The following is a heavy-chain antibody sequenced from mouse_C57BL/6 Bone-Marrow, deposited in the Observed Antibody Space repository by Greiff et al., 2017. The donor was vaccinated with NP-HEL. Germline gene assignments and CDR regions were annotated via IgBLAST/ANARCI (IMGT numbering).Heavy chain of an antibody. CDR3: ARHPYYYGSSPYAMDY. V-gene: IGHV5-15*01. J-gene: IGHJ4*01. D-gene: IGHD1-1*01. CDR1: GFTFSDYG. CDR2: ISNLAYSI. Sequence: EVQRVESGGGLVQPGGSLKLSCAASGFTFSDYGMAWVRQAPRKGPEWVAFISNLAYSIYYADTVTGRFTISRANATNTLYLEMSSLRSEDTAMYYCARHPYYYGSSPYAMDYWGQGTSVTVSS.